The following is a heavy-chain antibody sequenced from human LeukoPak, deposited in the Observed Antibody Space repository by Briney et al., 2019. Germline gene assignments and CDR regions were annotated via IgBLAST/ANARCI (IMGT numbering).Heavy chain of an antibody. CDR2: ISHGGSNK. D-gene: IGHD3-3*01. J-gene: IGHJ4*02. V-gene: IGHV3-30*18. CDR1: GFTFSSYG. Sequence: GGSLRLSCAASGFTFSSYGMHWVRQAPGKGLEWVAVISHGGSNKYYTDSVKGRFTISRDNSKNTLYLQINNPRVEDTAVYYCAKRYYDFPLDYWGQGTLVTVSS. CDR3: AKRYYDFPLDY.